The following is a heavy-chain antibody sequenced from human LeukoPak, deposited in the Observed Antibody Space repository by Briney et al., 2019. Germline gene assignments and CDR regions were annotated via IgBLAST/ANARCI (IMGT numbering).Heavy chain of an antibody. V-gene: IGHV4-34*01. J-gene: IGHJ5*02. Sequence: PSETLSLTCAVYGGSFSGYYWSWIRQPPGKGLEWIGEINHSGSTNYNPSLKSRVTISVDTSKNQFSLKLSSVTAADTAVYYCARETYYVSTPRTDWFDPWGQGTLVTVSS. CDR2: INHSGST. CDR3: ARETYYVSTPRTDWFDP. D-gene: IGHD3-22*01. CDR1: GGSFSGYY.